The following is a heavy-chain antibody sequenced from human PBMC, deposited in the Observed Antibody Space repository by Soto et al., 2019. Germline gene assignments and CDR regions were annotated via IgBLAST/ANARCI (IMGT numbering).Heavy chain of an antibody. D-gene: IGHD2-15*01. CDR1: GGSISSYY. CDR2: IYYSGST. V-gene: IGHV4-59*01. J-gene: IGHJ3*02. CDR3: ARVGRYCSGGSCYRSIDAFDI. Sequence: LSLTCTVSGGSISSYYWSWIRQPPGKGLEWIGYIYYSGSTNYNPSLKSRVTISVDTSKNQFSLKLSSVTAADTAVYYCARVGRYCSGGSCYRSIDAFDIWGQGIMVTVSS.